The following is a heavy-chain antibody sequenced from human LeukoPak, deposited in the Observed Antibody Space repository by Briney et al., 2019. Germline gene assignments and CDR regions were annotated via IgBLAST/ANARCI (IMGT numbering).Heavy chain of an antibody. V-gene: IGHV4-59*01. Sequence: SETLSLTCTVSGGSISSYYWSWIRQPPGKGLEWIGYIYYSGSTNYSPSLKSRVTISVDTSKNQFSLKLSSVTAADTAVYYCARGPMLSGWYYFDYWGQGTLVTVSS. D-gene: IGHD6-19*01. CDR1: GGSISSYY. CDR2: IYYSGST. CDR3: ARGPMLSGWYYFDY. J-gene: IGHJ4*02.